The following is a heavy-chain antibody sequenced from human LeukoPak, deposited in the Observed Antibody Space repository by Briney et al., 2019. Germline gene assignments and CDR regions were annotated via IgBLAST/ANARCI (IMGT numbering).Heavy chain of an antibody. CDR2: ISYDGSNK. V-gene: IGHV3-30-3*01. D-gene: IGHD3-22*01. CDR1: GFTFSSYA. CDR3: ARTLVVVMYYGMDV. Sequence: GGSLRLSCAASGFTFSSYAMHWVRQAPGKGLEWVAVISYDGSNKYYADSVKGRFTIPRDNSKNTLYLQMNSLRAEDTAVYYCARTLVVVMYYGMDVWGQGTTVTVSS. J-gene: IGHJ6*02.